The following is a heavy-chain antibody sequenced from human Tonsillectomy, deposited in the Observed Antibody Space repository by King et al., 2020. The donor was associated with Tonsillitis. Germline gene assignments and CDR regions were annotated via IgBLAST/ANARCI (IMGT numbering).Heavy chain of an antibody. Sequence: VQLQESGPGLVKPSQTLSLTCTVSGGSISSGGYYWSWIRQHPGKGLEWIGYIYYSGSTYYNPSLKSRVTISVDTSKNQFSLKLSSVTAADTAVYYCSRDLGFGELLGSAFDLWGQGTMVTVSS. CDR1: GGSISSGGYY. CDR2: IYYSGST. V-gene: IGHV4-31*03. CDR3: SRDLGFGELLGSAFDL. D-gene: IGHD3-10*01. J-gene: IGHJ3*01.